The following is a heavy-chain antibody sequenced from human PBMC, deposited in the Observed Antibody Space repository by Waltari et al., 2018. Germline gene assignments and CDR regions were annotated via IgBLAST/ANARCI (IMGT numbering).Heavy chain of an antibody. CDR2: ISSGGGYK. CDR1: GFTLSSYD. V-gene: IGHV3-48*03. J-gene: IGHJ4*02. CDR3: TRVRSPYCFDY. Sequence: EVQLVESGGGLVQPGGSLRLSCAASGFTLSSYDMSWVRQAPGKGLEWVSYISSGGGYKYYTDSVKGRFTISRDNAKNSLSLQMSSLRAEDTAVYYCTRVRSPYCFDYWGQGVLVTVSS.